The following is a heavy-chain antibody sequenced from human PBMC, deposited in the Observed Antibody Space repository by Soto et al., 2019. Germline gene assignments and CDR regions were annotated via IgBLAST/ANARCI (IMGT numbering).Heavy chain of an antibody. CDR2: TYYRSKWYN. V-gene: IGHV6-1*01. CDR3: AREYGGTTWWEYYFDY. D-gene: IGHD1-1*01. J-gene: IGHJ4*02. Sequence: NLSLTCAISGDSVSSNSAAWTWIRQSPSRGLEWLVRTYYRSKWYNDYAVSVKSRITINPDTSKNQFSLQLNSVTPEDTAVYYCAREYGGTTWWEYYFDYWGQGTLVTVSS. CDR1: GDSVSSNSAA.